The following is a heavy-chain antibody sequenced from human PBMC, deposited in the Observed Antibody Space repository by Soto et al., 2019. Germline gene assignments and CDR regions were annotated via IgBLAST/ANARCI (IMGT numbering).Heavy chain of an antibody. V-gene: IGHV3-13*04. CDR1: GFTFSSYD. J-gene: IGHJ3*02. Sequence: PGGSLRLSCAASGFTFSSYDMHWVRQATGKGLEWVSAIGSAGDTYYPGSVKGRFTISRENAKNSLYLQMNSLRAGDTAVYYCARVRDCSGGSCYGWGAFDIWGQGTMVTVSS. D-gene: IGHD2-15*01. CDR2: IGSAGDT. CDR3: ARVRDCSGGSCYGWGAFDI.